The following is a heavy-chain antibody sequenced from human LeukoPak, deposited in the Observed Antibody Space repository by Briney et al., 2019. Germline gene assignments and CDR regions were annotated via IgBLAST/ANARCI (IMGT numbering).Heavy chain of an antibody. CDR2: ISGSGGST. D-gene: IGHD3-3*01. CDR1: GFTFSTYA. J-gene: IGHJ5*02. V-gene: IGHV3-23*01. Sequence: GGSLRLSCAASGFTFSTYAMSWVRQAPGKGLEWDSGISGSGGSTYYADSVKGRFTISRDNSKNTLYLQMNNLRADDTAVYYCANSYDFWSAYSSWGQGALVTVSS. CDR3: ANSYDFWSAYSS.